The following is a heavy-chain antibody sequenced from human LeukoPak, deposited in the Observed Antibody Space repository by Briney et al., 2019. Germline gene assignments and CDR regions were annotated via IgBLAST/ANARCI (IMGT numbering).Heavy chain of an antibody. J-gene: IGHJ4*02. CDR3: ARDTDTYSYGFGY. V-gene: IGHV4-34*01. D-gene: IGHD5-18*01. Sequence: SETLSLTCAVYGGSFSGYYWSWIRQPPGKGLEWIGETNHSGSTNYNPSLKSRVTISVDTSKNQFSLKLSSVTAADTAVYYCARDTDTYSYGFGYWGQGTLVTVSS. CDR1: GGSFSGYY. CDR2: TNHSGST.